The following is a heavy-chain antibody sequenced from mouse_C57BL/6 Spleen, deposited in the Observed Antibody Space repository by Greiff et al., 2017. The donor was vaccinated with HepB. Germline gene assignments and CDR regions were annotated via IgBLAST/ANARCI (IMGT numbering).Heavy chain of an antibody. Sequence: QVHVKQPGAELVKPGASVKLSCKASGYTFTSYWMQWVKQRPGQGLEWIGEIDPSDSYTNYNQKFKVKATLTVDTSSSTAYMQLSNLTSEDSAVYYCARRAGKDYYDYWGQGTTLTVSS. V-gene: IGHV1-50*01. CDR1: GYTFTSYW. J-gene: IGHJ2*01. CDR2: IDPSDSYT. D-gene: IGHD3-3*01. CDR3: ARRAGKDYYDY.